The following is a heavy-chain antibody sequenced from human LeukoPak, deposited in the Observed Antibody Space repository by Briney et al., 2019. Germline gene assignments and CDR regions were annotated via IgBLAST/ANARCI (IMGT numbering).Heavy chain of an antibody. CDR2: IDASGGSR. D-gene: IGHD6-19*01. CDR1: GVSFGSYA. CDR3: AKGSGSGWYGWFAP. J-gene: IGHJ5*02. Sequence: GGSLRVSCAASGVSFGSYAMTWVCQAPGKGLGCVSSIDASGGSRYYADSVKGRFTTSRDNSKNTFYLQMTTLRANNTAVYYCAKGSGSGWYGWFAPWGQGTLVTVSS. V-gene: IGHV3-23*01.